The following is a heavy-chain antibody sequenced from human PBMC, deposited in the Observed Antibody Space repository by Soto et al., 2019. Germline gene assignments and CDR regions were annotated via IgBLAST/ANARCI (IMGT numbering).Heavy chain of an antibody. CDR1: GGSISSGDFY. D-gene: IGHD4-17*01. CDR2: IYYSEST. Sequence: SETLSLTCPVAGGSISSGDFYWIWLRQPPGKGLELIGHIYYSESTYYNPSRRSRAIMSVDTSQNQFSLKLSSLTAAATAVYFCARADDFSDRFDYWGQGALVTVSS. J-gene: IGHJ4*02. V-gene: IGHV4-30-4*01. CDR3: ARADDFSDRFDY.